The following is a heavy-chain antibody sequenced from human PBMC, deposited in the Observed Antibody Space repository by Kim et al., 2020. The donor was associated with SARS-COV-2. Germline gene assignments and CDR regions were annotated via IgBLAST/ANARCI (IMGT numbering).Heavy chain of an antibody. D-gene: IGHD6-19*01. Sequence: SETLSLTCTVSGGSISSGSYYWSWIRQPAGKGLEWIGRIYTSGSTKYNPSLKSRVTISVDTSKNQFSLKLSSVTAADTAVYYCARVLGAVYSSGWYHYYYGMDVWGQGTTVTVSS. V-gene: IGHV4-61*02. CDR1: GGSISSGSYY. CDR2: IYTSGST. CDR3: ARVLGAVYSSGWYHYYYGMDV. J-gene: IGHJ6*02.